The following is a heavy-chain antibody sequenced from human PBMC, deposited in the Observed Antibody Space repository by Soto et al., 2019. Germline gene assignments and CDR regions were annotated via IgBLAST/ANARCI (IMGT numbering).Heavy chain of an antibody. CDR1: GFTFSSYA. D-gene: IGHD2-21*02. J-gene: IGHJ4*02. CDR3: AGVVTAIPGDY. CDR2: ISGSGGST. V-gene: IGHV3-23*01. Sequence: GGSLRLSCAASGFTFSSYAMSWVRQTPGKGLEWVSAISGSGGSTYYADSVKGRFTISRDNSKNTLYLQMNSLRAEDTAVYYCAGVVTAIPGDYWGQGTLVTVSS.